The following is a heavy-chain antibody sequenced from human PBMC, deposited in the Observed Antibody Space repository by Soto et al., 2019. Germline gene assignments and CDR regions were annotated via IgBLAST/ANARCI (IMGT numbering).Heavy chain of an antibody. V-gene: IGHV3-30*18. Sequence: GGSLRLSCAASGFTFSNYAMQWVRQVPGKGLGWVAVISSDGGQKFYIDSVKGRFTVSRDNSKNTVYLQMSSLRSDDTALYYCAKDAGAAGTFDFWGQGTLVTVSS. D-gene: IGHD6-13*01. CDR1: GFTFSNYA. CDR2: ISSDGGQK. CDR3: AKDAGAAGTFDF. J-gene: IGHJ4*02.